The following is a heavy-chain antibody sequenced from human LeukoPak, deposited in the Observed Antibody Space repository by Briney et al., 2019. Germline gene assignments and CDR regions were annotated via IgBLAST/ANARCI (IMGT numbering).Heavy chain of an antibody. CDR2: IYYSGST. CDR1: GGSISSYY. Sequence: SETLSLTCTVSGGSISSYYWSWIRQPPGKGLEWIGYIYYSGSTNYNPSLKSRVTISVDTSKNQFSLKLSSVTAADTAVYYCAGYSSGWYEYYFDYWGQGTLVTVSS. V-gene: IGHV4-59*01. J-gene: IGHJ4*02. CDR3: AGYSSGWYEYYFDY. D-gene: IGHD6-19*01.